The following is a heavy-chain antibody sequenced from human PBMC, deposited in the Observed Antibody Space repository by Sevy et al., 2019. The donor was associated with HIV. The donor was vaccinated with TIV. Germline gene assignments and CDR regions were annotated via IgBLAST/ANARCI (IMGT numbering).Heavy chain of an antibody. CDR1: GYTFTGYY. D-gene: IGHD3-3*01. Sequence: ASVKVSCKASGYTFTGYYMHWVRQAPGQGLEWMGWINPNSGGTNYAQKFQGRVTMTRYTSISTASMELSRLRSDGTAAYYWAGVFYYDVLSGYSSGIYYYGMDVWGQGTTVTVSS. J-gene: IGHJ6*02. V-gene: IGHV1-2*02. CDR3: AGVFYYDVLSGYSSGIYYYGMDV. CDR2: INPNSGGT.